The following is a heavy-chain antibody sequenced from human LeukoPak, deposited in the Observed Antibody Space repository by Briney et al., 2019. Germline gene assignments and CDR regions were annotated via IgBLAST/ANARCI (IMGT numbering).Heavy chain of an antibody. CDR2: ISYDGSNK. Sequence: GGSLRLSCAASGFTFSSYVMHWVRQAPGKGLEWVAVISYDGSNKYYADSVKGRFTISRDNSKNTLYLQMNSLRAEDTAVYYCARGAYASSWLNFDYWGQGTLVTVSS. CDR1: GFTFSSYV. CDR3: ARGAYASSWLNFDY. J-gene: IGHJ4*02. D-gene: IGHD6-13*01. V-gene: IGHV3-30*04.